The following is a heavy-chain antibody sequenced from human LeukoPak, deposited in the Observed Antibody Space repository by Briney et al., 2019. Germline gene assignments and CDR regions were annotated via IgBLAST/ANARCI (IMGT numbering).Heavy chain of an antibody. CDR1: GFTFNNYA. V-gene: IGHV3-23*01. CDR3: ARGAKWAYYFDY. J-gene: IGHJ4*02. D-gene: IGHD1-26*01. Sequence: GGSLRLSCAASGFTFNNYALTWVRQTPRKGLECVSAISGDGVSPYYADSVRGRFTISRDNSKNTLYLHMNSLTAEDTAVYYCARGAKWAYYFDYWGQGTLVTVSS. CDR2: ISGDGVSP.